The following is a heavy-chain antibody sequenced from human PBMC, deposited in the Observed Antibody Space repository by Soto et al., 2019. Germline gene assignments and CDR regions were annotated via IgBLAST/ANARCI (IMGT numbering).Heavy chain of an antibody. V-gene: IGHV1-18*01. CDR2: ISAYNGNT. D-gene: IGHD2-2*01. J-gene: IGHJ6*02. CDR1: GYTFTSYG. CDR3: ARGCSSTSCYGGPYGMDV. Sequence: QVQLVQSGAEVKKPGASVKVSCKASGYTFTSYGISWVRQAPGQGLEWMGWISAYNGNTNYAQKLQGRVTMNTDTSTSTAYMELRSLRSDDTAVYYCARGCSSTSCYGGPYGMDVWGQGTTVTVSS.